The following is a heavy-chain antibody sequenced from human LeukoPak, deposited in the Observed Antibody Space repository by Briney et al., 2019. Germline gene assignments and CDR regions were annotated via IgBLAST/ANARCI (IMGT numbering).Heavy chain of an antibody. CDR1: GFTFSNCA. J-gene: IGHJ6*04. Sequence: GGSLRLSCAASGFTFSNCAMSWVRQAPGKGLEWVSAISGSGVSTYYADSVKGRFTISRDNSKNTLYLQMNGLRAEDTAVYYCAKDPRGYYYGMDVWGKGTTVTVSS. V-gene: IGHV3-23*01. CDR3: AKDPRGYYYGMDV. D-gene: IGHD3-10*01. CDR2: ISGSGVST.